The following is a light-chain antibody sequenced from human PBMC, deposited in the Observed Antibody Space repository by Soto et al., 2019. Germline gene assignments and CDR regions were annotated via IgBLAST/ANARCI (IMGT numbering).Light chain of an antibody. V-gene: IGLV2-8*01. CDR3: SSLSSSNTWV. CDR2: EVT. Sequence: QSVLTQPPSASGSPGQSVTISFTGTSSDVGAYNYVSWYQQHAGKAPKLVMYEVTKRPSGVPGRFSGSKSANTASLTVSGLQAEYEPDYYCSSLSSSNTWVFGGGTKLTVL. CDR1: SSDVGAYNY. J-gene: IGLJ3*02.